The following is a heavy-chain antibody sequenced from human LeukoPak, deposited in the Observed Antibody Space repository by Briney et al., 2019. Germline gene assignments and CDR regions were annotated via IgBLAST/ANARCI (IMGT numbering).Heavy chain of an antibody. CDR1: GDSISTYF. D-gene: IGHD2-2*01. Sequence: SEPLTLPCTVSGDSISTYFWSWLRQPPGKGLEWIGNIYYSGSTNYNPSLKSRVTISVDTSKNQFSLKLNSVTAADTAVYYCARHRPMPYSFDCWGQGTLVTVSS. J-gene: IGHJ4*02. V-gene: IGHV4-59*08. CDR2: IYYSGST. CDR3: ARHRPMPYSFDC.